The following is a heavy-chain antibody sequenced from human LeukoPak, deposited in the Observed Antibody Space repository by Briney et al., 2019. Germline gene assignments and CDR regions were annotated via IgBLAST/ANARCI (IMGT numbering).Heavy chain of an antibody. V-gene: IGHV4-39*07. Sequence: SETLSLTCTVSGGSISSSSYYWGWIRQPPGKGLEWIGSIYYSGSTYYNPSLKSRVTISVDTSKNQFSLKLSSVTAADTAVYYCARDSSGGSTFDYWGQGTLVTVSS. J-gene: IGHJ4*02. CDR2: IYYSGST. CDR1: GGSISSSSYY. CDR3: ARDSSGGSTFDY. D-gene: IGHD3-10*01.